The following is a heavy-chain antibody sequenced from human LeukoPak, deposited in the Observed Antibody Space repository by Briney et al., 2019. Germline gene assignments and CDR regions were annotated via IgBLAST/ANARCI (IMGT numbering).Heavy chain of an antibody. CDR2: IRQDESER. V-gene: IGHV3-7*03. Sequence: GGSLRLSCEGSGFSFSSYWMTWVRQLPGKGPEWVANIRQDESERYFADSVKGRFTISRDNAKNSLYLQMNSLRPDDMALYYCSTDPRLLIYWGHGTLVTVSS. D-gene: IGHD2-8*01. CDR3: STDPRLLIY. J-gene: IGHJ4*01. CDR1: GFSFSSYW.